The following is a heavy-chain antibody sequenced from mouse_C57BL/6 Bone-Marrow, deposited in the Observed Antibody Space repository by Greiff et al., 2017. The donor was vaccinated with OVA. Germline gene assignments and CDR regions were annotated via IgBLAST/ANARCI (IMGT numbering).Heavy chain of an antibody. CDR2: IDPSDSYT. Sequence: VQLQQPGAELVMPGASVKLSCKASGYTFTSYWMHWVKQRPGQGLEWIGEIDPSDSYTNYNQKFKGKSTLTVDKSSSTAYMQLSSLTSEDSAVYYCARGAYYSNYAWFAYWGQGTLVTVSA. V-gene: IGHV1-69*01. J-gene: IGHJ3*01. CDR1: GYTFTSYW. D-gene: IGHD2-5*01. CDR3: ARGAYYSNYAWFAY.